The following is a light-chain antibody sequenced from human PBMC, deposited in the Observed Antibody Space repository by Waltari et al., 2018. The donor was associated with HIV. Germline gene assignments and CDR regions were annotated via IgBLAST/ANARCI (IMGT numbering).Light chain of an antibody. CDR3: GTWDSGLSAWL. CDR1: NSNIGNNF. J-gene: IGLJ3*02. Sequence: QSVLTQPPSVSAAPGQKVTISCSGSNSNIGNNFVSWYQQLPGTAPKLLIYDNDKRPSGIPDRFSGSKSGTSATLGITGLQTGDEADYYCGTWDSGLSAWLLGGGTTLTVL. CDR2: DND. V-gene: IGLV1-51*01.